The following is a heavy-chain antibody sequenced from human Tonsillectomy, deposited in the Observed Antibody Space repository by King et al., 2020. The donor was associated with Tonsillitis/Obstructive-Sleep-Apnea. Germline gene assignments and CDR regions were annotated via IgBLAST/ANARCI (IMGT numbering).Heavy chain of an antibody. CDR1: GFTFSSYA. CDR2: ISGSGGST. D-gene: IGHD2-21*02. CDR3: AKHRGRRGDNGLDV. V-gene: IGHV3-23*04. Sequence: VQLVESGGGLVQPGGSLRLSCAASGFTFSSYAMTWVRQAPGKGLEWVSTISGSGGSTYYVDPVKGRFTISRDNSKNTLYLHMDSLRAEDTAVYYCAKHRGRRGDNGLDVWGQGPTVTVSS. J-gene: IGHJ6*02.